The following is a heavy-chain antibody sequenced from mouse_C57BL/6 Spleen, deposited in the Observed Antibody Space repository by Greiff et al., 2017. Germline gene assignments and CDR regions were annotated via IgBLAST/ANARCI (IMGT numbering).Heavy chain of an antibody. D-gene: IGHD2-1*01. CDR1: GYTFTDYE. CDR2: IDPETGGT. J-gene: IGHJ3*01. CDR3: TMGWGNSFAY. Sequence: QVQLQQSGAELVRPGASVTLSCKASGYTFTDYEMHWVKQTPVHGLEWIGAIDPETGGTAYNQKFKGKAILTADKSSIPAYMELRSLTSEDSAVYYCTMGWGNSFAYWGQGTLVTVSA. V-gene: IGHV1-15*01.